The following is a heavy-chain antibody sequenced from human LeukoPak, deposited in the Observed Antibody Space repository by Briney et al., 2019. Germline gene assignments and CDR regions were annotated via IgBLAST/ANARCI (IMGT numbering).Heavy chain of an antibody. V-gene: IGHV3-23*01. D-gene: IGHD5-18*01. Sequence: SGGSLRLSCAASAFTFSDYAMTWVRQAPGKGLEWVSAITGSGGTTYYADSVKGRFTISRDNSKNPLYLQMNSLRAEDTALYYCARGSYSYGYFGSYWGQGTLVTVSS. CDR3: ARGSYSYGYFGSY. CDR2: ITGSGGTT. J-gene: IGHJ4*02. CDR1: AFTFSDYA.